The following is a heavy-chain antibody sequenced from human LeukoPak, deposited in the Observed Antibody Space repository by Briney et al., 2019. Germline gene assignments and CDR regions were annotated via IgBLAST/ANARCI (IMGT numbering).Heavy chain of an antibody. CDR1: GGSFSGYY. CDR3: ARARGYSSSSGYFQH. Sequence: SETLSLTCAVYGGSFSGYYWSWIRQPPGKGLEWIGEINHSGSTNYNPSLKSRVTISVDTSKNQFSLKLSSVIAADTAVYYCARARGYSSSSGYFQHWGQGTLVTVSS. D-gene: IGHD6-6*01. V-gene: IGHV4-34*01. J-gene: IGHJ1*01. CDR2: INHSGST.